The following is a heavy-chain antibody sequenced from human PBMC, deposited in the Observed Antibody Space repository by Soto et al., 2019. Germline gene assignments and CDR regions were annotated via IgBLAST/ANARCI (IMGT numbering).Heavy chain of an antibody. J-gene: IGHJ6*03. Sequence: PSETLSLTCAVYGGSFSGYYWSWIRQPPGKGLEWIGEINHSGSTNYNPSLKSRVTISVDTSKNQFSLKLSSVTAADTAVYYCARIDVVVVAATGWHGGYYYYYMDVWGKGTTVTVSS. V-gene: IGHV4-34*01. D-gene: IGHD2-15*01. CDR1: GGSFSGYY. CDR2: INHSGST. CDR3: ARIDVVVVAATGWHGGYYYYYMDV.